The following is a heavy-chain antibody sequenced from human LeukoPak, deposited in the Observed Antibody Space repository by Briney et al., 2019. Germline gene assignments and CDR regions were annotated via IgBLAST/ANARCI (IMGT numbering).Heavy chain of an antibody. D-gene: IGHD4-17*01. Sequence: GGSLRLSCAASGFTFSSYAMSWVRQAPGKGLEWVSAISGSDGSTYYADSVKGRFTISRDNSKNTLYLQMNSLRAEDTAVYYCAKDSYGDYGKNWFDPWGQGTLVTVSS. CDR2: ISGSDGST. J-gene: IGHJ5*02. CDR3: AKDSYGDYGKNWFDP. CDR1: GFTFSSYA. V-gene: IGHV3-23*01.